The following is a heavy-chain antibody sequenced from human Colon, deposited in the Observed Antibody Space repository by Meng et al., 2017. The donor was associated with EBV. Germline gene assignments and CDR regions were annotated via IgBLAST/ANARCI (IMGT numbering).Heavy chain of an antibody. J-gene: IGHJ4*02. D-gene: IGHD5-24*01. CDR1: GASISSNNW. CDR3: ARGNAYNAPSFDY. V-gene: IGHV4-4*02. Sequence: QVQLQESGPGLGEPSGTRSLTCAGSGASISSNNWWSWVRQPPGKGLEWIGENYHGGNTNYNPSLKSRVTISVDRSNDQFSLSLSSVTAADTAVYYCARGNAYNAPSFDYWGQGTLVTVSS. CDR2: NYHGGNT.